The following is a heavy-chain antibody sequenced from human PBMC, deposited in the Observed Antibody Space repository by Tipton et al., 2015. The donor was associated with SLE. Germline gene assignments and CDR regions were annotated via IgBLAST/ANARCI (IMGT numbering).Heavy chain of an antibody. J-gene: IGHJ3*02. CDR3: AKNGMITFGGVIVPNDAFDI. V-gene: IGHV3-7*01. CDR2: IKQDGSEK. Sequence: SWIRQHPGKGLEWVANIKQDGSEKYYVDSVKGRFTISRDNAKNSLYLQMNSLRAEDTAVYYCAKNGMITFGGVIVPNDAFDIWGQGTMVTVSS. D-gene: IGHD3-16*02.